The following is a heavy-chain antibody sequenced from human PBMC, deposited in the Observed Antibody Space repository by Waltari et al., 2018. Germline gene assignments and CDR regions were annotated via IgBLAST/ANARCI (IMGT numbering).Heavy chain of an antibody. CDR1: AYPMRSGYY. J-gene: IGHJ3*02. CDR2: IYQSGSS. CDR3: VAAKEYYYDGSGDDAFET. Sequence: QVQLQESGPGLAKSSETLSLTCDVSAYPMRSGYYWGWIRQPPRKGLEWIASIYQSGSSYYNPSLRSRVTISVDTSKNQFSLEMTSVTATDTATYYCVAAKEYYYDGSGDDAFETWGQGTLVTVSS. D-gene: IGHD3-22*01. V-gene: IGHV4-38-2*01.